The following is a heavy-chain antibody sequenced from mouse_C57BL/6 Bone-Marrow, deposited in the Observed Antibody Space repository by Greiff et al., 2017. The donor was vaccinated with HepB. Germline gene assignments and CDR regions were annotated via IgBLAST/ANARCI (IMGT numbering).Heavy chain of an antibody. CDR1: GYTFTSYW. J-gene: IGHJ3*01. CDR3: ARGGGSSSFAY. V-gene: IGHV1-50*01. CDR2: IDPSDSYT. D-gene: IGHD1-1*01. Sequence: QVQLKESGAELVKPGASVKLSCKASGYTFTSYWMQWVKQRPGQGLEWIGEIDPSDSYTNYNQKFKGKATLTVDTSSSTAYMQLSSLTSEDSAVYYCARGGGSSSFAYWGQGTLVTVSA.